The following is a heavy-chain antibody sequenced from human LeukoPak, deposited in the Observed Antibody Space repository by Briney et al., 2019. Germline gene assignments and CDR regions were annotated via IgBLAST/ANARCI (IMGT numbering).Heavy chain of an antibody. Sequence: GSSVKVSCKASGGTFSSYAINWVRQAPGQGLEWMGWINPNSGGTNYAQKFQGRVTMTRDTSISTAYMELSRLRSDDTAVYYCARLYSSWFDPWGQGTLVTVSS. D-gene: IGHD6-13*01. CDR1: GGTFSSYA. CDR2: INPNSGGT. V-gene: IGHV1-2*02. CDR3: ARLYSSWFDP. J-gene: IGHJ5*02.